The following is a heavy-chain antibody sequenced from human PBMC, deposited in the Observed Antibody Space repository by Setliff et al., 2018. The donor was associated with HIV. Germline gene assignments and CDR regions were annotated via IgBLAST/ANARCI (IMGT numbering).Heavy chain of an antibody. D-gene: IGHD6-19*01. Sequence: GGSLRLSCAASGFRFRSYWMSWVRQTPGKGLESVANVKQDGTETLYVDSVKGRFTISRDNANNLVYLQMNSLRVEDTAVYFCAKADTSGWYPHFQFWGQGTLVTVSS. CDR3: AKADTSGWYPHFQF. CDR2: VKQDGTET. J-gene: IGHJ4*02. CDR1: GFRFRSYW. V-gene: IGHV3-7*01.